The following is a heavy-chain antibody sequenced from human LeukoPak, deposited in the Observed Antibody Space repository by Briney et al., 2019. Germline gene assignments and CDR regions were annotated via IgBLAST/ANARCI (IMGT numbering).Heavy chain of an antibody. D-gene: IGHD2-21*02. CDR3: ARAGGGVVTTFDY. CDR2: ISSSSSYI. J-gene: IGHJ4*02. Sequence: GGSLRLSCAASGFTFSSYSMNWVRQAPGKGLGWVSSISSSSSYIYYADSVKGRFTISRDNAKNSLYLQMNSLRAEDTAVYYCARAGGGVVTTFDYWGQGTLVTVSS. V-gene: IGHV3-21*01. CDR1: GFTFSSYS.